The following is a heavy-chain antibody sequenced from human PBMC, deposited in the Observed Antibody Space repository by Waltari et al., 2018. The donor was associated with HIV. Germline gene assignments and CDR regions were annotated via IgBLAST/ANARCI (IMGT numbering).Heavy chain of an antibody. D-gene: IGHD3-16*01. V-gene: IGHV3-21*01. Sequence: EVQLVESGGGLVKPGGSLRLSCRASGFPFSGYSMNWVRQAPGKGLEWVSSISSSSSYIYYADSVKGRFTISRDNAKNSLYLQMNSLRAEDTAVYYCARDFWGGYYYGMDVWGQGTTVTVSS. CDR2: ISSSSSYI. CDR1: GFPFSGYS. J-gene: IGHJ6*02. CDR3: ARDFWGGYYYGMDV.